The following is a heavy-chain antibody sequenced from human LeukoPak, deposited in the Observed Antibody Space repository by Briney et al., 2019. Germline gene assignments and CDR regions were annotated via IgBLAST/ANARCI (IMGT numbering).Heavy chain of an antibody. D-gene: IGHD2-15*01. CDR1: GGSIGGYY. V-gene: IGHV4-59*12. Sequence: SETLSLTCTVSGGSIGGYYWSWIRQPPGKGLEWIGYIYYTGTTNYNPSLKSRVTISVDTSKNQFSLMLSSVTAADTAVYYCARDWRFSSGDPCSGIWGQGTLVTVSS. J-gene: IGHJ4*02. CDR2: IYYTGTT. CDR3: ARDWRFSSGDPCSGI.